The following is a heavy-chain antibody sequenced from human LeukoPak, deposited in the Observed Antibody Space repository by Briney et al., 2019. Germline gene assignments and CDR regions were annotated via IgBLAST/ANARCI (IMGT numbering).Heavy chain of an antibody. CDR1: RFTLSTYW. J-gene: IGHJ5*02. CDR3: ARGVPYVFWSGPHNSDT. D-gene: IGHD3-3*01. V-gene: IGHV3-7*04. Sequence: GGSLRLSCAASRFTLSTYWMSWVRQAPGKGLEWAAHIKQDGSQEYYVDSVKGRFTISRDSAKNSLYLQMNSLRAEDTAVYYWARGVPYVFWSGPHNSDTWGQEPRVTVPS. CDR2: IKQDGSQE.